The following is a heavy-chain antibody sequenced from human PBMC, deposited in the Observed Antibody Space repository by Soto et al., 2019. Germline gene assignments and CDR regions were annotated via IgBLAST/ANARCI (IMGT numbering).Heavy chain of an antibody. V-gene: IGHV3-7*01. D-gene: IGHD3-3*01. CDR1: GFTFSSYW. Sequence: GGSLRLSCAASGFTFSSYWMSWVRQAPGKGLEWVANIKQDGSEKYYVDSVKGRFTISRDNAKNSLYLQMNSLRAEDKAVYYCARSNDFWSGYYEDDLGYYMDVWGKGTTVTVSS. J-gene: IGHJ6*03. CDR3: ARSNDFWSGYYEDDLGYYMDV. CDR2: IKQDGSEK.